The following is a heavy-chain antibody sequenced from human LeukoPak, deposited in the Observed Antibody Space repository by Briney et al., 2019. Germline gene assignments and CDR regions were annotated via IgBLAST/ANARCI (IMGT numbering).Heavy chain of an antibody. V-gene: IGHV1-46*01. D-gene: IGHD1-1*01. Sequence: ASVKVSCKASGYTFTGYYMHWVRQAPGQGPEWMGIINPSTGSTSYAQRFHGRVTMTRDTSTSTVYMELNSLRSEDTAMYYCAREDWTGTTSHFDNWGQGTLVTVSS. CDR2: INPSTGST. J-gene: IGHJ4*02. CDR1: GYTFTGYY. CDR3: AREDWTGTTSHFDN.